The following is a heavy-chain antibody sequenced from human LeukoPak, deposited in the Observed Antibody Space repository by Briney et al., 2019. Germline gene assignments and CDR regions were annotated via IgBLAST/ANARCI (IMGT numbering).Heavy chain of an antibody. CDR3: ARRKGDGYNSPFDY. CDR2: IYPADSDT. D-gene: IGHD5-24*01. V-gene: IGHV5-51*01. Sequence: GDSLKISCKGSGYSFPDYWIGWVRQMPGQGLEWMGIIYPADSDTRYSPSFQGQVTISADKSINTAYLQWTSLKASDTAMYYCARRKGDGYNSPFDYWGQGTLVTVSS. CDR1: GYSFPDYW. J-gene: IGHJ4*02.